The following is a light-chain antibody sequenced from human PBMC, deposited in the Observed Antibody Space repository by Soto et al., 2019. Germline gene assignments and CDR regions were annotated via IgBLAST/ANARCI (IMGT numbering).Light chain of an antibody. CDR1: SSNIGAGYD. CDR2: VNI. V-gene: IGLV1-40*01. CDR3: QSYDSSLRVL. J-gene: IGLJ2*01. Sequence: QSALTQPPSVSGAPGQRVTISCTGDSSNIGAGYDVHWYQQLPGTAPKLLIYVNINRPSGVPDRFSASRSHSTASLAITGLQAEDEADYYCQSYDSSLRVLFGGGTKLTVL.